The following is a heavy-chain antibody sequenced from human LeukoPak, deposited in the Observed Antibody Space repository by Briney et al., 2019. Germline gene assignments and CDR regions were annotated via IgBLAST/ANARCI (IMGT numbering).Heavy chain of an antibody. CDR1: GFTFDDYA. D-gene: IGHD6-19*01. CDR2: ISWNSGSI. V-gene: IGHV3-9*01. J-gene: IGHJ3*02. Sequence: SLRLSCAASGFTFDDYAMHWVRQAPGKGLEWVSGISWNSGSIGYADSVKGRFTISRDNAKNSLYLQMNSLRAEDTALYYCAKDYAAVGDDAFDIWGQGTTVTVSS. CDR3: AKDYAAVGDDAFDI.